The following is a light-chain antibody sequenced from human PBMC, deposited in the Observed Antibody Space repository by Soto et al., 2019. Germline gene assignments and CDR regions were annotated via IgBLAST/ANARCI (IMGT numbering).Light chain of an antibody. Sequence: DIKMTQSPSTLSAPVGDRVTITCRASQSIGDSLAWYQQKPGKAPYLLISDVSSLERGVPSRFSGSGSGTEFTLTISSMQPDDFATFYCQQYTGYSRTLGQGTKVDI. CDR1: QSIGDS. CDR2: DVS. J-gene: IGKJ1*01. V-gene: IGKV1-5*01. CDR3: QQYTGYSRT.